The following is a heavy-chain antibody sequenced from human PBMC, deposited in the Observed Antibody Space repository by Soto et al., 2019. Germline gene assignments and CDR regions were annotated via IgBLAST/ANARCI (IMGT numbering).Heavy chain of an antibody. CDR2: ISYDGSNK. Sequence: HPGGSLRLSCAASGFTFSSYAMHWVRQAPGKGLEWVAVISYDGSNKYYADSVKGRFTISRDNSKNTLYLQMNSLRAEDTAVYYCARARYCSGGSCSGGYFDYWGQGTLVTVSS. J-gene: IGHJ4*02. CDR3: ARARYCSGGSCSGGYFDY. CDR1: GFTFSSYA. D-gene: IGHD2-15*01. V-gene: IGHV3-30-3*01.